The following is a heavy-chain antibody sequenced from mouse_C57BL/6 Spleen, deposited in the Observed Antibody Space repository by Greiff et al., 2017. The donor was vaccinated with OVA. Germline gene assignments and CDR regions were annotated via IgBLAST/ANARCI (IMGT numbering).Heavy chain of an antibody. J-gene: IGHJ1*03. V-gene: IGHV1-85*01. D-gene: IGHD1-1*01. CDR1: GYTFTSYD. Sequence: VQLQQSGPELVKPGASVKLSCKASGYTFTSYDINWVKQRPGQGLEWIGWIYPRDGSTKYNEKFKGKATLTVDTASSTAYMELHSLTSEDSAVYFCARGGYYGSSYWYFDVWGTGTTVTVSS. CDR3: ARGGYYGSSYWYFDV. CDR2: IYPRDGST.